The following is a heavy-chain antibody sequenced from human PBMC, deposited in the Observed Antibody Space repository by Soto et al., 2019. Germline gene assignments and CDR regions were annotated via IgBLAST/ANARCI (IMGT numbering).Heavy chain of an antibody. CDR3: TKESRPGDGYNYYYGMDV. CDR1: GFTFSSYG. J-gene: IGHJ6*02. Sequence: GGSLRLSCAASGFTFSSYGMSWVLQAPGKGLEWVSGISGSGGSTYNADSVKGRFTISRDNSKNTLYLQMNSLRAEDTAVYYCTKESRPGDGYNYYYGMDVWGQGTTVTVSS. CDR2: ISGSGGST. D-gene: IGHD5-12*01. V-gene: IGHV3-23*01.